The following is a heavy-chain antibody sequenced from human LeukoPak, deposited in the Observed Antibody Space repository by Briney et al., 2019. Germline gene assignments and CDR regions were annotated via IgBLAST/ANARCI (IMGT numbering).Heavy chain of an antibody. CDR1: GGSISSSNW. V-gene: IGHV4-4*02. CDR2: IYHSGST. Sequence: SETLSLTCAVSGGSISSSNWWSWVRQPPGKGLEWIGEIYHSGSTNYNPSLKSRVTISVDTSKNQFSLKLSSVTAADTAVYYCARDNCSGGSCYLFNWFDHWGQGTLVTVSS. J-gene: IGHJ5*02. CDR3: ARDNCSGGSCYLFNWFDH. D-gene: IGHD2-15*01.